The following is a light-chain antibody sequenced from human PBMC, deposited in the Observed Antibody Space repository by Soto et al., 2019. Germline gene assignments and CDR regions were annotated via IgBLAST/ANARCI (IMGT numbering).Light chain of an antibody. V-gene: IGKV1-12*01. Sequence: IPMTQSPSSVSASVGDRVTITCRASQDISKWLAWYQQKPGEAPRLLIYAASRLESGAPSRFSGSGSGTDFTLTITSLQAEDFATYYCQQADSFPLTFGGGTKVEIK. J-gene: IGKJ4*01. CDR2: AAS. CDR1: QDISKW. CDR3: QQADSFPLT.